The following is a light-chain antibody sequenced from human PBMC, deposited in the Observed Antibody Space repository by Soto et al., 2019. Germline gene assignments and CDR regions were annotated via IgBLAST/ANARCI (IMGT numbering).Light chain of an antibody. CDR2: RNN. CDR1: SSNIGSNT. Sequence: QSVLTQPPSASGTPGQRVTISCSGSSSNIGSNTVYWYQQLPGTAPKLLIYRNNQRPSGVPDRFSGSKSGTSASLAISGLQSEDEADYYCAAWDDSLNAYVFGAGTKLTVL. V-gene: IGLV1-44*01. CDR3: AAWDDSLNAYV. J-gene: IGLJ2*01.